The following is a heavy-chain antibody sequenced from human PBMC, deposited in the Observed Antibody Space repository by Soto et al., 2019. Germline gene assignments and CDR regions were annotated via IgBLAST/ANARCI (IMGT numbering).Heavy chain of an antibody. Sequence: EVQLVESGGGLVQPGGSLRLSCAASGFTFSDHHLDWVRQAPGKGLEWVGRSRNKRNSFTTEYAASVKGRFTFSRDDSKNSLYVQMNSLKTEDTAVYYCVRTVTYVTASYYGMDVWGQGTTVTVSS. CDR2: SRNKRNSFTT. V-gene: IGHV3-72*01. CDR1: GFTFSDHH. D-gene: IGHD3-16*01. J-gene: IGHJ6*02. CDR3: VRTVTYVTASYYGMDV.